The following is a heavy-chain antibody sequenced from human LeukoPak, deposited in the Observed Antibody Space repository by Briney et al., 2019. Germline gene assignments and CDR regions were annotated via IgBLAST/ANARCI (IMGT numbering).Heavy chain of an antibody. CDR2: IIPIFGTA. D-gene: IGHD2-21*02. CDR1: GGTFSSYA. V-gene: IGHV1-69*13. CDR3: ARGRRDCSGDCYVAFDI. Sequence: GASVKVSCKASGGTFSSYAISWVRQAPGQGLEWMGGIIPIFGTANYAQKFQGRVTITADESTSTAYMELSSLRSEDTAVYYCARGRRDCSGDCYVAFDIWGQGTMVTVSS. J-gene: IGHJ3*02.